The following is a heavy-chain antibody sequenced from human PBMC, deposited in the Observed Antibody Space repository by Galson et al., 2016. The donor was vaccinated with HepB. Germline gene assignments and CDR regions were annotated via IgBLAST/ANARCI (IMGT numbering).Heavy chain of an antibody. CDR2: ISASGART. V-gene: IGHV3-23*01. D-gene: IGHD2-8*01. CDR1: GFNFNSYA. Sequence: SLRLSCAASGFNFNSYAMNWVRQAPGKGLEWVSTISASGARTYYADSVKGRFTISRDNSDNTLYLQMSSLRTEDTALYFCTKGRCQYVPASRYFDLWGRGTLVTVSS. J-gene: IGHJ2*01. CDR3: TKGRCQYVPASRYFDL.